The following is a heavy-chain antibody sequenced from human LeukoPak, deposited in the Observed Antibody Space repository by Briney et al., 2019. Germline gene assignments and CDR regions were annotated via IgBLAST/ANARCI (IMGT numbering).Heavy chain of an antibody. CDR2: IYYSGST. J-gene: IGHJ5*02. V-gene: IGHV4-30-4*01. CDR1: GGSISSGDYY. Sequence: SETLSLTRTVSGGSISSGDYYWSWIRQPPGKGLEWIGYIYYSGSTYYNPSLKSRVTISVDTSKNQFSLKLSSVTAADTAVYYCARAATDSSGYYYVKMGHNWFDPWGQGTLVTVSS. D-gene: IGHD3-22*01. CDR3: ARAATDSSGYYYVKMGHNWFDP.